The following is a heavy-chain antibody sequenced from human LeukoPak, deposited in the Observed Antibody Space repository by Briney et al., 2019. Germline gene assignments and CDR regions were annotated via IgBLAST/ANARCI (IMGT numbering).Heavy chain of an antibody. J-gene: IGHJ4*02. D-gene: IGHD6-6*01. CDR1: GFTFSTYS. V-gene: IGHV3-48*01. CDR3: ARGFAYSSSSMDY. CDR2: ISSSSSTI. Sequence: GGSLRLSCAASGFTFSTYSMNWVRQAPGKGLEWVSYISSSSSTIYYADSVKGRFTISRDNGKNSLYLQMNSLRAEDTAVYYRARGFAYSSSSMDYWGQGTLVTVSS.